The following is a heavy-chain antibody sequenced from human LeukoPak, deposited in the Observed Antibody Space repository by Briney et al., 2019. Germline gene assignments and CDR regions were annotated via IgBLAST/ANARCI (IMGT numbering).Heavy chain of an antibody. CDR2: ISSNGGST. Sequence: PGGSLRLSCSASGFTFSSYAMHWVRQAPGKGLEYASAISSNGGSTYYADSVKGRFTISRDNSKNTLYLQMSSLRAEDTAVYYCVKGYCSSISCYGDYWGQGTLVTVSS. D-gene: IGHD2-2*01. J-gene: IGHJ4*02. CDR3: VKGYCSSISCYGDY. CDR1: GFTFSSYA. V-gene: IGHV3-64D*09.